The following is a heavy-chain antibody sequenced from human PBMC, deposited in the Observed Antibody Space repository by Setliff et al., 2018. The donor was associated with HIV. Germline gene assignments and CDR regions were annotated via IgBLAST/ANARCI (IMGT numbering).Heavy chain of an antibody. CDR1: GGTFSSFA. CDR3: ARDGLLVAGIRFDY. Sequence: SVKVSCEISGGTFSSFALSWVRQAPGQGLEWMGGIIPIFGTTNYAQKFQGRVTITADESTGTAYMDLSSLRSEDTAVYYCARDGLLVAGIRFDYWGQGTLVTVSS. V-gene: IGHV1-69*13. D-gene: IGHD6-19*01. J-gene: IGHJ4*02. CDR2: IIPIFGTT.